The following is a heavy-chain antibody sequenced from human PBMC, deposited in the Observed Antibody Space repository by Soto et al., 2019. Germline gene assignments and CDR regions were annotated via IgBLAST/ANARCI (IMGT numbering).Heavy chain of an antibody. D-gene: IGHD3-3*01. J-gene: IGHJ6*02. V-gene: IGHV3-30*18. CDR3: AKEPYYDFWSGPYGMDV. Sequence: GGSLRLSCAASGFTFSSYGMHWVRQAPGKGLEWVAVISYDGSNKYYADSVKGRFTISRDNSKNTLYLQMNSLRAEDTAVYYCAKEPYYDFWSGPYGMDVWGQGTTVTVSS. CDR1: GFTFSSYG. CDR2: ISYDGSNK.